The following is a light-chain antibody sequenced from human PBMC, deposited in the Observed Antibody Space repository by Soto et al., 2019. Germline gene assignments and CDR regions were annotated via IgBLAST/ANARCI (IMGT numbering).Light chain of an antibody. Sequence: EIVLTQYPATLSLSPWEIATLSCRASQSVSSYLAWYQQKPGQAPRLLIYDASNRATGIPARFSGSGSGTDFTLTISSLEPEDFAVYYCQQRSNWPPWTFGQGTKVDIK. CDR3: QQRSNWPPWT. V-gene: IGKV3-11*01. J-gene: IGKJ1*01. CDR1: QSVSSY. CDR2: DAS.